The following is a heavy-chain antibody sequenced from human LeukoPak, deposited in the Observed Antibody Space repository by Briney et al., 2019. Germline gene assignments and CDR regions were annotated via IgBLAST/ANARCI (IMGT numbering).Heavy chain of an antibody. V-gene: IGHV3-30*04. D-gene: IGHD4-17*01. CDR2: ISYDGSNK. Sequence: PGGSLRPSCAASGFTFSSYAMHWVRQAPGKGLEWVAVISYDGSNKYYADSVKGRFTISRDNSKNTLYLQMNSLRAEDTAVYYCSGDYPPIDYWGQGTLVTVSS. CDR1: GFTFSSYA. J-gene: IGHJ4*02. CDR3: SGDYPPIDY.